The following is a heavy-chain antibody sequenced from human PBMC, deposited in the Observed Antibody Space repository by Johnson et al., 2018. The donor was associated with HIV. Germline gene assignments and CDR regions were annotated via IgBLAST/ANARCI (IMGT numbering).Heavy chain of an antibody. J-gene: IGHJ3*01. Sequence: MQLVESGGGVVQPGRSLRLSCAASGFTFSNYDIHWVRQPPGKGLEWVAVISSDGSNKYYADSLMGRFTISRDNSKNSLYLQMNSLRAEDTALYYCARDLRNSGCSNGFDVWGQGTMVTVSS. D-gene: IGHD6-19*01. CDR2: ISSDGSNK. CDR1: GFTFSNYD. V-gene: IGHV3-30*03. CDR3: ARDLRNSGCSNGFDV.